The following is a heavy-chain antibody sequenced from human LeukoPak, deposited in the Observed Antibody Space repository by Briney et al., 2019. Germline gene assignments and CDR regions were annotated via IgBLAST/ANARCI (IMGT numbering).Heavy chain of an antibody. D-gene: IGHD1-26*01. Sequence: PGGSQRLSCAASRFTFSDYYMSWIRQAPGKGLEWVSYISSSGSTIYYADSVKGRFTISRDNAKNSLYLQMNSLRAEDTAVYYCAKDPRPFSGYEYGMDVWGQGTTVTVSS. CDR3: AKDPRPFSGYEYGMDV. J-gene: IGHJ6*02. CDR1: RFTFSDYY. V-gene: IGHV3-11*01. CDR2: ISSSGSTI.